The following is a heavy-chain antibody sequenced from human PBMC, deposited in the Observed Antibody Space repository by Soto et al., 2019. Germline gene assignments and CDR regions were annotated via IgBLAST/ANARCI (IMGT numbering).Heavy chain of an antibody. CDR1: GFTFSSYA. J-gene: IGHJ6*02. D-gene: IGHD2-2*02. Sequence: PGGSLRLSCAASGFTFSSYAMSWVRQAPGKGLEWVSAISGSGGSTYYADSVKGRFTISRDNSKNTLYLQMNSLRAEDTAVYYCAKPNCSSTSCYSRGSWHYYYYGMDVWGQGTTVTVSS. CDR3: AKPNCSSTSCYSRGSWHYYYYGMDV. CDR2: ISGSGGST. V-gene: IGHV3-23*01.